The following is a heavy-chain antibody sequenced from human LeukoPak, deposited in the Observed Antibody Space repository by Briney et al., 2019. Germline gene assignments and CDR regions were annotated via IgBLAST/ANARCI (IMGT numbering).Heavy chain of an antibody. J-gene: IGHJ5*02. CDR3: ARDYGNNWFDP. CDR2: IYCSGDT. V-gene: IGHV4-31*03. D-gene: IGHD4-17*01. CDR1: GGSISSGDYY. Sequence: PSQTLSLTCTVSGGSISSGDYYWSWIRQHPGKGLEWIGYIYCSGDTYYNPSLRSRVSISVDTSKNQFSLKLSSVTAADAAMYYCARDYGNNWFDPWGQGTLVTVSA.